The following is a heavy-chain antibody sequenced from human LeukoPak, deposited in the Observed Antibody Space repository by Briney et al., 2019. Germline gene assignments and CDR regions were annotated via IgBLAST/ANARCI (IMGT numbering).Heavy chain of an antibody. D-gene: IGHD5-24*01. CDR3: ARGWLQSGFDY. J-gene: IGHJ4*02. Sequence: SQTLSLTCAISGDSVSTNSAGWNWIRQSPSRGLEWLGRTYYNSNWYNDYAVSVQSRITINPDISKNEFSLHLKSVTPEDTAVYYCARGWLQSGFDYWGQGTLVTVSS. V-gene: IGHV6-1*01. CDR2: TYYNSNWYN. CDR1: GDSVSTNSAG.